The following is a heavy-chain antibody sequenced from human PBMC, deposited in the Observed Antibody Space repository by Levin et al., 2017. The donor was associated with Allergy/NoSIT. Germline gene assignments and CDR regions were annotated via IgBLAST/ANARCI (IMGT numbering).Heavy chain of an antibody. J-gene: IGHJ4*02. V-gene: IGHV3-72*01. CDR3: ASTNYDSGSYHGY. CDR1: GFTFSDHY. Sequence: GESLKISCAASGFTFSDHYMDWVRQAPGKGLEWVGRTRNKANSYTTEYAASVKGRFTISRDDSKNSLYLQMNSLKTEDTAVYYCASTNYDSGSYHGYWGQGTLVTVSS. CDR2: TRNKANSYTT. D-gene: IGHD3-10*01.